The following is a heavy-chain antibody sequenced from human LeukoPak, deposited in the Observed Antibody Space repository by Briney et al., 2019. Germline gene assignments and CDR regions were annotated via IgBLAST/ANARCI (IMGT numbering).Heavy chain of an antibody. CDR1: GGSISSSSYY. Sequence: SETLSLTCTVSGGSISSSSYYWGWIRQPPGKGLEWIGSMSYSGSTYYNPSLKSRVTIAVDTSETQFSLKLSSVTAADTAVYYCARFYTTSQYGSGYMDVWGKGTTVTVSS. J-gene: IGHJ6*03. CDR3: ARFYTTSQYGSGYMDV. D-gene: IGHD3-10*01. V-gene: IGHV4-39*01. CDR2: MSYSGST.